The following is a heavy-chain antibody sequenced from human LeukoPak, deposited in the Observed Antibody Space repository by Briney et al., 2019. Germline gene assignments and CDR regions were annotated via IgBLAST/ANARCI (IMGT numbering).Heavy chain of an antibody. D-gene: IGHD1-26*01. CDR1: GYTFTNYA. V-gene: IGHV1-18*01. CDR2: ISAYNRDT. Sequence: ASVTLSCKASGYTFTNYAISWVRQAPGQGLEWMGWISAYNRDTNYAQKFQGRVTMTTDTSTSTAYMELRSLRSDDTAVYYCATLGPTTWFDPWGQGTLVTVSS. CDR3: ATLGPTTWFDP. J-gene: IGHJ5*02.